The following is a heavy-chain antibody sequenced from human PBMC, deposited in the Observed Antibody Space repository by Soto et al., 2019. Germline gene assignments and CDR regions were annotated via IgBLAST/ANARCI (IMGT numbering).Heavy chain of an antibody. Sequence: EEQLLESGGGLVQPGGSLRLSCAASGFSFSSYGMSWVRQAPGKGLEWVSGISGGGDSTYYADSVKGRFTISRDKSTNTLDLQMNSLRAEDTAVYYCARGQDDYGDSDVWFDPWAQGTLISVSS. V-gene: IGHV3-23*01. CDR1: GFSFSSYG. J-gene: IGHJ5*02. CDR2: ISGGGDST. CDR3: ARGQDDYGDSDVWFDP. D-gene: IGHD4-17*01.